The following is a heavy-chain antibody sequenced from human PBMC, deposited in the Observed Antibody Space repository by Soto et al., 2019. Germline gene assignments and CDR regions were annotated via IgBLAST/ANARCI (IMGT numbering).Heavy chain of an antibody. J-gene: IGHJ5*02. Sequence: GSLRLSCAASGFTFSNAWMNWVRQAPGKGLEWVSSISSSSSYIYYADSVKGRFTISRDNAKNSLYLQMNSLRAEDTAVYYCARDDSIVVAFDPWGQGTLVTVSS. CDR2: ISSSSSYI. V-gene: IGHV3-21*01. CDR3: ARDDSIVVAFDP. D-gene: IGHD2-2*01. CDR1: GFTFSNAW.